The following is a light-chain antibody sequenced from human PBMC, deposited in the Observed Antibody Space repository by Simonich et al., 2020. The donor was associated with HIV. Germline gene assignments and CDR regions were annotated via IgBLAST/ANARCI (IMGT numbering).Light chain of an antibody. CDR2: WAS. V-gene: IGKV4-1*01. Sequence: DIVMTQSPDSLAVSLGERATINCKSSTSILKRSNNKNYLAWYQQKAGQPPKLLIDWASTRESGVPDRFSGSGSGTDFTLTISSLQAEDVAVYYCQQYYTTPLTFGGGTKVEIK. J-gene: IGKJ4*01. CDR1: TSILKRSNNKNY. CDR3: QQYYTTPLT.